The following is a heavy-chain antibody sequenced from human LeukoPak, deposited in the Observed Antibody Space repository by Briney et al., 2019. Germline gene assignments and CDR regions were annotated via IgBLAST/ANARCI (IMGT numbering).Heavy chain of an antibody. CDR1: GFTFSSYG. J-gene: IGHJ4*02. Sequence: GGSLRLSCAASGFTFSSYGMHWVRQAPGKGLEWVAFIRYDGSNKYYADSVKGRFTISRDNSKNTLYLQMNSLRAEDTAVYYCAKDYVSGSYGAFDYWGQGTLVTVSS. D-gene: IGHD3-10*01. CDR3: AKDYVSGSYGAFDY. CDR2: IRYDGSNK. V-gene: IGHV3-30*02.